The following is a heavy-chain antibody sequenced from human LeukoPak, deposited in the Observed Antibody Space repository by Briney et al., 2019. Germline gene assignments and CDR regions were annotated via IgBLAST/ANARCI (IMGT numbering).Heavy chain of an antibody. CDR3: ARQGPMVRGVIWAGFDY. J-gene: IGHJ4*02. D-gene: IGHD3-10*01. CDR2: IYYSGST. Sequence: PGGSLRLYCAASGFTFSDHYMSWIRQAPGTGLDGIGSIYYSGSTYYNPSLKSRVTISVDTSKNQFSLKLSSVTAADTAVYYCARQGPMVRGVIWAGFDYWGQGTLVTVSS. V-gene: IGHV4-39*01. CDR1: GFTFSDHY.